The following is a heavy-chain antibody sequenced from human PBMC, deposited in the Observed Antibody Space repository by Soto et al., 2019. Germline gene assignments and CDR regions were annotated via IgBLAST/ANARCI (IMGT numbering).Heavy chain of an antibody. CDR2: IIPILGIA. CDR1: GGTFSSYT. CDR3: ARDQGGSSSWSPFDY. V-gene: IGHV1-69*08. Sequence: QVQLVQSGAEVKKPGSSVKVSCKASGGTFSSYTISCVRQAPGQGLEWMGRIIPILGIANYAQKFQGRVTITADKSTSTAYMELSSLRSEDTAVYYCARDQGGSSSWSPFDYWVQGTLVTVSS. J-gene: IGHJ4*02. D-gene: IGHD6-13*01.